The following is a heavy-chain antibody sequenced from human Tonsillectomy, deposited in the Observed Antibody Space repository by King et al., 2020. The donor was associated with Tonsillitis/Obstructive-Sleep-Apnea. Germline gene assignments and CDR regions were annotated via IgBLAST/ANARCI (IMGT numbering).Heavy chain of an antibody. Sequence: QLMQSGAEVKKPGASVKVSCKASGYTFTSYYMHWVRQAPGQGLEWMGIINPSGGSTNYAQKFQGRVTMTRETSTSTVYMELSSLRSEDTAVYYCARGLATRDSSGSPFNYWGQGTLVTVSS. CDR1: GYTFTSYY. CDR3: ARGLATRDSSGSPFNY. CDR2: INPSGGST. V-gene: IGHV1-46*01. J-gene: IGHJ4*02. D-gene: IGHD3-22*01.